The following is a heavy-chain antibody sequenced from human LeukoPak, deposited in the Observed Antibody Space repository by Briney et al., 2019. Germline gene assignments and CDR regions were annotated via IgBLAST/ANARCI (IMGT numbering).Heavy chain of an antibody. CDR2: INHSGST. Sequence: PSETLSLTCAVYGGSFSGYYWSWIRQPPGKGLEWIGEINHSGSTNYNPSLKSRVTISVDTSKNQFSLKLSSVTAADTAVYYCARCPRMTYYYGSGSYRAFDIWGQGTIVTVSS. CDR3: ARCPRMTYYYGSGSYRAFDI. J-gene: IGHJ3*02. CDR1: GGSFSGYY. D-gene: IGHD3-10*01. V-gene: IGHV4-34*01.